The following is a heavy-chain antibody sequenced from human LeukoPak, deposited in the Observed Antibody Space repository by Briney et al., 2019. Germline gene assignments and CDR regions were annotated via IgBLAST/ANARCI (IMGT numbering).Heavy chain of an antibody. Sequence: ASVKVSCKASGYTFTSYYMHWVRQAPGQGLEWMGIINPSGGSTSYAQKFQGRVTMTRDMSTSTVYMELSSLRSEDTAVYYCARCSDYDFWSGYSRHLDYWGQGTLVTVSS. CDR1: GYTFTSYY. J-gene: IGHJ4*02. D-gene: IGHD3-3*01. V-gene: IGHV1-46*01. CDR2: INPSGGST. CDR3: ARCSDYDFWSGYSRHLDY.